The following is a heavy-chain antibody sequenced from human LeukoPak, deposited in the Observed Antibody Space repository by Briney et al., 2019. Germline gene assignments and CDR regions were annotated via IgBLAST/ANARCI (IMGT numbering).Heavy chain of an antibody. CDR3: ARGALESSGFSDFDY. V-gene: IGHV4-34*01. CDR2: INHSGST. J-gene: IGHJ4*02. D-gene: IGHD3-22*01. Sequence: SETLSLTCAVYGGSFSGYYWSWIRQPPGKGLEWIGEINHSGSTNYNPSLKSRVTISVDTSKNQFSLKLSSVAAADTAVYYCARGALESSGFSDFDYWGQGTLVTVSS. CDR1: GGSFSGYY.